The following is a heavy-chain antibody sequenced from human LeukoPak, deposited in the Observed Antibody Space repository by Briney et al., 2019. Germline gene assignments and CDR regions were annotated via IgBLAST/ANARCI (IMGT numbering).Heavy chain of an antibody. J-gene: IGHJ5*02. Sequence: ASVTVSCKASGYTFTTYGIGWVRQAPGQGLEWMGWINAYNGNTNYAQKLQGRVTITTDTSTRTAYMEVRSLRADDTAVYYCARLGYGNNWFDPWGQGTLVTVSS. CDR3: ARLGYGNNWFDP. CDR1: GYTFTTYG. V-gene: IGHV1-18*01. D-gene: IGHD5-12*01. CDR2: INAYNGNT.